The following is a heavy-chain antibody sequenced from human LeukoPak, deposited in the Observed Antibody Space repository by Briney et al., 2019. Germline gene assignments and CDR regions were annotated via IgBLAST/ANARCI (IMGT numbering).Heavy chain of an antibody. Sequence: GESLKVSCKGSGYSFTSYWIGWVRQMPGKGLEWMGIIYLVDSDTRYSPSFQGQVTIPADKSISTAYLQWSSLKASDTAMYYCARNTYCGGDCVIGYYYGMDVWGQGTTVTVSS. CDR1: GYSFTSYW. D-gene: IGHD2-21*02. CDR2: IYLVDSDT. J-gene: IGHJ6*02. CDR3: ARNTYCGGDCVIGYYYGMDV. V-gene: IGHV5-51*01.